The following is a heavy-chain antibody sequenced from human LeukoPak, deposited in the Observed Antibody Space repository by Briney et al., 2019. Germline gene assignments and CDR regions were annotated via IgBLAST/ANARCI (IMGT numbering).Heavy chain of an antibody. V-gene: IGHV4-4*09. CDR2: IYDGVPT. J-gene: IGHJ4*02. CDR1: GLPISRFF. Sequence: PLETLSLICTTSGLPISRFFWNWVRQPPGKGLEWIGNIYDGVPTFFNPSLKSRVTISVDTSKGQFSLQLASVTAADTAVYYCVQTTGWPGFDYWGQGILVTVSS. CDR3: VQTTGWPGFDY. D-gene: IGHD6-19*01.